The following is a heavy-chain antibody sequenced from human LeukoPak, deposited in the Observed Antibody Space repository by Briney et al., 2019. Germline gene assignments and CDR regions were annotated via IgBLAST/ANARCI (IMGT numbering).Heavy chain of an antibody. D-gene: IGHD3-10*01. V-gene: IGHV1-46*01. Sequence: ASVKVSCKASGYTFTSYYMHWVRQAPGQGLEWMGIINPSGGSTSYAQKFQGGVTMTRDTSTSTVYMELSSLRSEDTAVYYCAREITMVRGVTRYFDYWGQGTLVTVSS. J-gene: IGHJ4*02. CDR2: INPSGGST. CDR1: GYTFTSYY. CDR3: AREITMVRGVTRYFDY.